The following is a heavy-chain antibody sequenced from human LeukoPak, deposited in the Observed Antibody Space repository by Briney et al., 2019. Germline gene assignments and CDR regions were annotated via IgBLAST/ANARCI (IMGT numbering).Heavy chain of an antibody. J-gene: IGHJ4*02. CDR3: ARGGSLSAYDS. CDR1: GFTLTNFA. V-gene: IGHV3-64*01. CDR2: MSSDGGNT. Sequence: GGSLRLSCATSGFTLTNFAMHWVRQAPGKGLEYVSAMSSDGGNTYYANSVKGRFTMSRDKSKNAVYLQMGSLRPDDMAVYYCARGGSLSAYDSWGQGTLVTVSS. D-gene: IGHD2/OR15-2a*01.